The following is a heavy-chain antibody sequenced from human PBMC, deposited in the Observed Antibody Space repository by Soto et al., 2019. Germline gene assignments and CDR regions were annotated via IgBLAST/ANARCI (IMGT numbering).Heavy chain of an antibody. CDR2: IYYSGST. V-gene: IGHV4-31*03. CDR1: GGSISSGGSY. D-gene: IGHD2-2*01. J-gene: IGHJ4*02. Sequence: PSETLSLTCTVSGGSISSGGSYWSWIRQHPGKGLEWIGYIYYSGSTYYNPSLKSRVTLSVDTSKNQFSLKLSSVTAADTAVYYCASYIVVVPAALGGNFDYWGQGTLVTVSS. CDR3: ASYIVVVPAALGGNFDY.